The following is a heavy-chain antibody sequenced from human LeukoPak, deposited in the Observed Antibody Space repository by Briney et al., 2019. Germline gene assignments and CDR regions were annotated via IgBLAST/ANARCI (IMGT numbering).Heavy chain of an antibody. CDR1: GSTFSSYA. D-gene: IGHD3-10*01. Sequence: GRSLRLSCAASGSTFSSYAMHRVRQAPGKGLEWVAVISYDGSNKYYADSVKGRFTISRDNAKNSLYLQMNSLRAEDTAVYYCARDLGIDYGSVDNWGQGTLVTVSS. J-gene: IGHJ4*02. CDR2: ISYDGSNK. V-gene: IGHV3-30-3*01. CDR3: ARDLGIDYGSVDN.